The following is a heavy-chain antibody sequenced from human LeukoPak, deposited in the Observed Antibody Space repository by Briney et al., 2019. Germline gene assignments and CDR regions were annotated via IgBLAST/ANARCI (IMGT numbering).Heavy chain of an antibody. CDR1: GGSFSGYY. CDR3: ARVRGRSGADY. CDR2: INHSGST. J-gene: IGHJ4*02. V-gene: IGHV4-34*01. D-gene: IGHD3-3*01. Sequence: PSETLSLTCAVYGGSFSGYYWSWIRQPPGKGLEWIGEINHSGSTNYNPSLKGRVTISVDTSKNQFSLKLSSVTAADTAVYYCARVRGRSGADYWGQGTLVTVSS.